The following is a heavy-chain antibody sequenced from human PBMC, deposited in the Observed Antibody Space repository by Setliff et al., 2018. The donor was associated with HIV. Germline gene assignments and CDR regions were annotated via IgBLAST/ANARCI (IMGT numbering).Heavy chain of an antibody. V-gene: IGHV4-59*03. CDR1: GGSISNFL. J-gene: IGHJ4*02. D-gene: IGHD6-19*01. CDR2: IYDSGST. CDR3: SASGWPFDY. Sequence: SSETLSLTCTVSGGSISNFLWSWIRQPPGKGLEWIGYIYDSGSTNYNPSLKSRFTISRDNAKNSLYLQMNSLRAEDTAVYYCSASGWPFDYWGQGTLVTV.